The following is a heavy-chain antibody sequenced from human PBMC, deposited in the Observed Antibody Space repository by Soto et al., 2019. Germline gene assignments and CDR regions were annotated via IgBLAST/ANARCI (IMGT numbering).Heavy chain of an antibody. CDR2: IRSKANGYAT. J-gene: IGHJ6*02. V-gene: IGHV3-73*01. CDR3: TRNLGAKYGFDV. Sequence: GGSLRLSCAASGFPFSGSIIHWVRQASGKGLEWVGRIRSKANGYATAYGGSVKGRFTITRDDSQNTAYLQMDSLKTEDTAVYYCTRNLGAKYGFDVWGQGTTVTVSS. CDR1: GFPFSGSI. D-gene: IGHD1-26*01.